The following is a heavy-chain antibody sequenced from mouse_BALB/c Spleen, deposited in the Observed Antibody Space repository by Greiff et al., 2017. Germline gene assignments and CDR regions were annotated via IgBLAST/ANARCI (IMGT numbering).Heavy chain of an antibody. Sequence: EVQLVESGGGLVQPGGSRKLSCAASGFTFSSFGMHWVRQAPEKGLEWVAYISSGSSTIYYADTVKGRFTISRDNPKNTLFLQMTSLRSEDTAMYYCARLNYGNYFYAMDYWGQGTSVTVSS. J-gene: IGHJ4*01. CDR3: ARLNYGNYFYAMDY. V-gene: IGHV5-17*02. CDR1: GFTFSSFG. D-gene: IGHD2-1*01. CDR2: ISSGSSTI.